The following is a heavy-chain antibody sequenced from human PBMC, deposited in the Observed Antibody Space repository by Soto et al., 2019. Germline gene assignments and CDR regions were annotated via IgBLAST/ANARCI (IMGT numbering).Heavy chain of an antibody. Sequence: PSETLSLTCSVSGDSVSSGDYYWSWIRQPPGKGLEWIGHVYFSGSTNYIPSLKSRLTMSVDTAKNQFSLKLNSVTAADTAVYYCARIPVDTYMIYWSDSWCQGPQVTVSS. CDR3: ARIPVDTYMIYWSDS. CDR1: GDSVSSGDYY. V-gene: IGHV4-61*08. D-gene: IGHD3-16*01. J-gene: IGHJ5*01. CDR2: VYFSGST.